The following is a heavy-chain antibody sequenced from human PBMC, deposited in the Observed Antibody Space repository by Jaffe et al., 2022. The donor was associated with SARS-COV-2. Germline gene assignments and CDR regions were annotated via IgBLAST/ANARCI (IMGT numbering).Heavy chain of an antibody. CDR2: IYWDDDK. D-gene: IGHD3-10*01. Sequence: QITLKESGPTLVKPTQTLTLTCTFSGFSLSTSGVGVGWIRQPPGKALEWLALIYWDDDKRYSPSLKSRLTITKDTSKNQVVLTMTNMDPVDTATYYCAHSGDQLVRGVIRWFDPWGQGTLVTVSS. J-gene: IGHJ5*02. CDR3: AHSGDQLVRGVIRWFDP. CDR1: GFSLSTSGVG. V-gene: IGHV2-5*02.